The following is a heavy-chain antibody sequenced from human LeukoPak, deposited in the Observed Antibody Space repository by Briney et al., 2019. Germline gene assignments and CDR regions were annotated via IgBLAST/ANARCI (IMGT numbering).Heavy chain of an antibody. CDR3: AKAPKGSCRGGFCYSLDY. Sequence: PGGSLRLSCEASGFTFSKYAMSWVRQAPGKRLEWVSAISGSDAGTYYADSVKGRFTISRDNSRNTLYLQMNILRVEDTAVYYCAKAPKGSCRGGFCYSLDYWAQGTLVAVSS. CDR2: ISGSDAGT. J-gene: IGHJ4*02. CDR1: GFTFSKYA. D-gene: IGHD2-15*01. V-gene: IGHV3-23*01.